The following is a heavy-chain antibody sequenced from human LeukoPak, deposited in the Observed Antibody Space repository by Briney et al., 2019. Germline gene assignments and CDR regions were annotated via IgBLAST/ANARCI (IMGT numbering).Heavy chain of an antibody. CDR3: VRDGSGYDY. D-gene: IGHD6-19*01. J-gene: IGHJ4*02. Sequence: GGSLRLSCAASRFTFSSYWMSWVRQPAGKGLEWVANINQGGSEKYYLNSVEGRFTISRDNAKNSLYLQMNSLRADDTAIYYCVRDGSGYDYWGQGTLVTVSS. V-gene: IGHV3-7*05. CDR2: INQGGSEK. CDR1: RFTFSSYW.